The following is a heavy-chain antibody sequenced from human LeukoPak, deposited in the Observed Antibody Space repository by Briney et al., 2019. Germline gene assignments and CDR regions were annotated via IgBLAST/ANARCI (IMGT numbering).Heavy chain of an antibody. CDR2: IYYSGST. V-gene: IGHV4-59*01. J-gene: IGHJ5*02. Sequence: PSETLSLTCTVSGGSISSYYWSWIRQPPGKGLEWIGYIYYSGSTNYNPSLKSRVTISVDTSKNQFSLKLSSVTAADTAVYYCARKADSSSGSNWFDPWGQGTLVTVSS. CDR3: ARKADSSSGSNWFDP. D-gene: IGHD6-13*01. CDR1: GGSISSYY.